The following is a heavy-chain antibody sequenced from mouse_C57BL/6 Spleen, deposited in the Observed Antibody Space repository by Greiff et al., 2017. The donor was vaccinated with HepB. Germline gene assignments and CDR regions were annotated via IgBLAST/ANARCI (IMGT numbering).Heavy chain of an antibody. V-gene: IGHV2-5*01. CDR1: GFSLTSYG. J-gene: IGHJ4*01. CDR2: IWRGGST. CDR3: AKNYYGSSPHYYAMDY. D-gene: IGHD1-1*01. Sequence: QVQLQQSGPGLVQPSQSLSITCTVSGFSLTSYGVHWVRQSPGKGLEWLGVIWRGGSTDYNAAFMSRLSITKDNSKSQVFFKMNSLQADDTAIYYCAKNYYGSSPHYYAMDYWGQGTSVTVSS.